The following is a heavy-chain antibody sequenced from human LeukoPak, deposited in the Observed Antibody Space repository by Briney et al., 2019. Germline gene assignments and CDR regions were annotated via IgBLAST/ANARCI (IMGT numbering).Heavy chain of an antibody. Sequence: GGSLRLSCAASGFTFSSYWMSWVRQAPGKGLEWVANIKQDGSEKYYVDSVKGRFTISRDNAKNSLYLQMNSLRAEDTAVYYCARARSWVYCSSTGCYAEWHSYYYYMDVWGKGTTVTVSS. D-gene: IGHD2-2*01. CDR2: IKQDGSEK. J-gene: IGHJ6*03. V-gene: IGHV3-7*01. CDR1: GFTFSSYW. CDR3: ARARSWVYCSSTGCYAEWHSYYYYMDV.